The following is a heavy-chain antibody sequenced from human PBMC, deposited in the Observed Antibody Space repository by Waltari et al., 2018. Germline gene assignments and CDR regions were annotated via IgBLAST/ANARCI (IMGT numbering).Heavy chain of an antibody. CDR3: AREADFLSGWDIDAVDI. Sequence: QVQLVQSGAEVKKPGASVKVSCKASGYTFTSYGISWVRQAPGQGLEWMGWISAYNGNPNDAQKRQGRVTMTTDTSTSTAYMELRSLRSDDTAVYYCAREADFLSGWDIDAVDIWGQGTMVTVSS. CDR2: ISAYNGNP. V-gene: IGHV1-18*01. D-gene: IGHD3-3*01. CDR1: GYTFTSYG. J-gene: IGHJ3*02.